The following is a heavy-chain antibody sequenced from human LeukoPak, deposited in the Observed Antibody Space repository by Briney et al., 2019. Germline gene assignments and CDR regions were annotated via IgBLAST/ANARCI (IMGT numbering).Heavy chain of an antibody. CDR1: GFTINYA. V-gene: IGHV3-23*01. D-gene: IGHD4-23*01. J-gene: IGHJ4*02. Sequence: GGSLRLSCAASGFTINYAMTWVRPAPGKGLEWVSSISHTGGHTYYADSVKGRFTISRDNSKNTLYLHMDSLRADDTALYYCAKDGRVATPYLYYFDYWGRGTLVTVSS. CDR2: ISHTGGHT. CDR3: AKDGRVATPYLYYFDY.